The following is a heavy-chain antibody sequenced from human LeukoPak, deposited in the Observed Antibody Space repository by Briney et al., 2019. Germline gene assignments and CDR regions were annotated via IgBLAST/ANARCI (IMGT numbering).Heavy chain of an antibody. CDR1: GFPFMEYS. V-gene: IGHV3-48*01. CDR2: IGIDSGNT. Sequence: GGPLRLSCTASGFPFMEYSMNWVRQVPGKGLEGIAHIGIDSGNTKYADSVRGRFTISADKTKNSLYLQMNRLRVDDTAVYYCARDHNYTFDNWGQGTLVSVAS. J-gene: IGHJ4*02. CDR3: ARDHNYTFDN. D-gene: IGHD1-1*01.